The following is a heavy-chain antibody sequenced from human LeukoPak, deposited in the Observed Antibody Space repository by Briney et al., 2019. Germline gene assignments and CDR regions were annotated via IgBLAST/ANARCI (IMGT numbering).Heavy chain of an antibody. Sequence: PSETLSLTCAVSGGSISSNSYYWGWIRQPPGKGLEWIGSIYYSGSTYYNPSLKRRITISVDTSKNQFSLKLSSVTAADTAVYYCATNATGGQSWFDPWGQGTLVTVSS. J-gene: IGHJ5*02. CDR3: ATNATGGQSWFDP. V-gene: IGHV4-39*01. D-gene: IGHD1-1*01. CDR2: IYYSGST. CDR1: GGSISSNSYY.